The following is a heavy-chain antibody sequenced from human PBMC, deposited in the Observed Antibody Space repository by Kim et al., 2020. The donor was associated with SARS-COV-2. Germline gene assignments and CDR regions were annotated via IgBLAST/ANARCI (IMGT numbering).Heavy chain of an antibody. J-gene: IGHJ3*02. CDR1: GGSISSSSYY. V-gene: IGHV4-39*01. Sequence: SETLSLTCTVSGGSISSSSYYWGWIRQPPGKGLEWIGSIYYSGSTYYNPSLKSRVTISVDTSKNQFSLKLSSVTAADTAVYYCARQYYDSSGYYYEGATDDAFDIWGQGTMVTVSS. CDR2: IYYSGST. CDR3: ARQYYDSSGYYYEGATDDAFDI. D-gene: IGHD3-22*01.